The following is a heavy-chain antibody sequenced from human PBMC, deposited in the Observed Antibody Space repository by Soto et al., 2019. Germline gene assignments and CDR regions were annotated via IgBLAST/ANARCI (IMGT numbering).Heavy chain of an antibody. J-gene: IGHJ6*01. CDR1: GLNLTTFG. D-gene: IGHD3-10*01. CDR2: ISNDGSHF. Sequence: GGSLRLSCVGSGLNLTTFGMHWVRQAPGRGLEWMAVISNDGSHFYYADSVKGRFTISRDNSKDTLYLQMINLRPDDTGVYYCAKWARDSGDYYYYGVDVWGQGTTVTVSS. V-gene: IGHV3-30*18. CDR3: AKWARDSGDYYYYGVDV.